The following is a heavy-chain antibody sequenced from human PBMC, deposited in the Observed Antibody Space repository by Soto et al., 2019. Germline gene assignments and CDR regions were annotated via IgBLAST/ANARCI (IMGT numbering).Heavy chain of an antibody. CDR3: ARGYSGSGDY. CDR2: ISYDGSNK. D-gene: IGHD5-12*01. V-gene: IGHV3-30*03. CDR1: GFTFSSYG. Sequence: VQLVESGGGVVQPGRSLRLSCAASGFTFSSYGMHWVRQAPGKGLEWVAVISYDGSNKYYADSVKGRFTISRDNSKNTLYLQMNSLRAEDTAVYYCARGYSGSGDYWGQGTLVTVSS. J-gene: IGHJ4*02.